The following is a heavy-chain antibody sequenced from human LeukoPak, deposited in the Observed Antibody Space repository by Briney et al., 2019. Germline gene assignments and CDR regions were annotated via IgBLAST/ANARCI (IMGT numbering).Heavy chain of an antibody. CDR1: GYTFTSYA. V-gene: IGHV1-46*01. Sequence: ASVKVSCKASGYTFTSYAMNWVRQAPGQGLEWMGIINPSGGSTSYAQKFQGKVTMTRDTSTSTVYMELSSLRSEDTAVYYCARDLGLEDYYYMDVWGKGTTVTISS. CDR2: INPSGGST. J-gene: IGHJ6*03. CDR3: ARDLGLEDYYYMDV. D-gene: IGHD3-3*01.